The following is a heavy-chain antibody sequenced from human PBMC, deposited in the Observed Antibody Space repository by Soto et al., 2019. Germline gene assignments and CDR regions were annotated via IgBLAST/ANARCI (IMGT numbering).Heavy chain of an antibody. D-gene: IGHD6-13*01. CDR1: GFTFSSYA. J-gene: IGHJ4*02. Sequence: EVQLLESGGGLVQPGGSLRLSCAASGFTFSSYAMSWVRQAPGKGLEWVSAISGSGGSTYYADSGKGRFTISRDNSKATMYLQMNSLRAEDTAVYSWARIEAAGSYYFDYWGQGTLVTVSS. CDR2: ISGSGGST. V-gene: IGHV3-23*01. CDR3: ARIEAAGSYYFDY.